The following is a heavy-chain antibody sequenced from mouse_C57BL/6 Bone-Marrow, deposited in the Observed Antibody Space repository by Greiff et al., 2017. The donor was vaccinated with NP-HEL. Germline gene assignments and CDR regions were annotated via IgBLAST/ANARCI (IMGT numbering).Heavy chain of an antibody. J-gene: IGHJ4*01. Sequence: EVQLQQSGAVLVKPGASLKLSCAASGFTFTSYAMSWVRQTPEKRLEWVATISAAGSYTYYPHNVKGQSTFSRDKAKNNLYLQLSHLKSEDTAMYYCAREGTGVDAMDYWGQGTTVTVSS. D-gene: IGHD4-1*01. V-gene: IGHV5-4*01. CDR1: GFTFTSYA. CDR3: AREGTGVDAMDY. CDR2: ISAAGSYT.